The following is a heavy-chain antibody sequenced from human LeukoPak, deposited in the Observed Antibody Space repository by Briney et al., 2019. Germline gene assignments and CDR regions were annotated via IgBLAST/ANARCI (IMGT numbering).Heavy chain of an antibody. CDR2: ISSSSSYI. CDR3: ARNYYAPDYYYMDV. CDR1: GFPFKTYN. J-gene: IGHJ6*03. V-gene: IGHV3-21*01. D-gene: IGHD1-26*01. Sequence: TGGSLSTPFSTPGFPFKTYNMNRVRQAPGKGPGWVPSISSSSSYIYYADSVKGRFTISRDNSKNTLYLQMGSLRTEDMAVYYCARNYYAPDYYYMDVWGKGTTVTISS.